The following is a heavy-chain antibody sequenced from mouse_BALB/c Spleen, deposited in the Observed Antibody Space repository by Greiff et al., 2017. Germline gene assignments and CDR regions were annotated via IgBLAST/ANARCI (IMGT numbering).Heavy chain of an antibody. V-gene: IGHV5-6-3*01. CDR2: INSNGGST. Sequence: EVQGVESGGGLVQPGGSLKLSCAASGFTFSSYGMSWVRQTPDKRLELVATINSNGGSTYYPDSVKGRFTISRDNAKNTLYLQMSSLKSEDTAMYYCARDYYGSLYAMDYWGQGTSVTVSS. J-gene: IGHJ4*01. CDR3: ARDYYGSLYAMDY. CDR1: GFTFSSYG. D-gene: IGHD1-1*01.